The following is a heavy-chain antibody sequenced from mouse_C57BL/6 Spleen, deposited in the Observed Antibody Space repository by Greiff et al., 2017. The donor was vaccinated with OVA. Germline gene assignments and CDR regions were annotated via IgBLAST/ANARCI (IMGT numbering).Heavy chain of an antibody. CDR1: GYTFTDYY. Sequence: EVQLQQSGPELVKPGASVKISCKASGYTFTDYYMNWVKQSHGKSLEWIGDINPNNGGTSYNQKFKGKATLTVDKSSSTAYMELRSLTSEDSAVYYCAREGDLSDAMDYWGQGTSVTVSS. D-gene: IGHD2-13*01. J-gene: IGHJ4*01. V-gene: IGHV1-26*01. CDR3: AREGDLSDAMDY. CDR2: INPNNGGT.